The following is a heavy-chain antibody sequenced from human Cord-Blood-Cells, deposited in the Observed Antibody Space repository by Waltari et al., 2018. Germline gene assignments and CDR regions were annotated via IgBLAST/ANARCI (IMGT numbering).Heavy chain of an antibody. V-gene: IGHV1-69*08. Sequence: QVQLVQSGAEVKKPGSSVKVSCKASGGTFSSYTISWVRQAPGQGLEWIGRIIPILGIANYAQKFQGRVTITADKSTSTAYMELSSLRSEDTAVYYCARDGGLGGDWYFDLWGRGTLVTVSS. CDR3: ARDGGLGGDWYFDL. J-gene: IGHJ2*01. CDR1: GGTFSSYT. CDR2: IIPILGIA. D-gene: IGHD2-21*01.